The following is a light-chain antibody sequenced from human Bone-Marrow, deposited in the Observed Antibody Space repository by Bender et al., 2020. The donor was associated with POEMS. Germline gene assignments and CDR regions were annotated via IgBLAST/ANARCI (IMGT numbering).Light chain of an antibody. CDR1: SSDFGTYNY. CDR2: DAS. V-gene: IGLV2-14*03. Sequence: QSALTQPASVSGSPGQSITISCSGTSSDFGTYNYVSWYQQHPGKAPKLIIYDASNRPSGVSNRFSGSKSGNTASLTISGLQAEDEADYFCISYTSSSTLVFGGGTKLTVL. CDR3: ISYTSSSTLV. J-gene: IGLJ3*02.